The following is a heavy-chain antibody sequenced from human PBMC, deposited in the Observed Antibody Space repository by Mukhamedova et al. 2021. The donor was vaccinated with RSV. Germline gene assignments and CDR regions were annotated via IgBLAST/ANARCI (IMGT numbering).Heavy chain of an antibody. D-gene: IGHD3-16*01. CDR2: ITSSRNYM. Sequence: WVRQAPGKGLEWVSSITSSRNYMNYADSVKGRFTISRDNAKNSLSLQMNSLRVEDTGVYFCASHSPLGESLVWGHGTTVTVSS. CDR3: ASHSPLGESLV. J-gene: IGHJ6*02. V-gene: IGHV3-21*01.